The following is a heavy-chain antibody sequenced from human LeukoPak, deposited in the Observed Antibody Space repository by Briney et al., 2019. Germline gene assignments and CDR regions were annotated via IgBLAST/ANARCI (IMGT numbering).Heavy chain of an antibody. CDR3: AKDGPGDSDAFDI. V-gene: IGHV4-59*01. J-gene: IGHJ3*02. D-gene: IGHD2-21*02. Sequence: SETLSLTCTVSGGSISGYYWSWIRQSPGKGLEWIAYIYYTGTTNYNPSLKSRATISVDTSKNQFSLRLTSVTAADTVVYYCAKDGPGDSDAFDIWGQGTMVTVSS. CDR2: IYYTGTT. CDR1: GGSISGYY.